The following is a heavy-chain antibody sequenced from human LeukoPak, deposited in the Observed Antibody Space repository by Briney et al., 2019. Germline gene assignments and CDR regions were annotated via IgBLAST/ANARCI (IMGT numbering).Heavy chain of an antibody. D-gene: IGHD4-17*01. CDR2: INHSGST. J-gene: IGHJ4*02. V-gene: IGHV4-34*01. CDR3: ARGIYGDFYFDY. CDR1: GGSFSGYY. Sequence: SETLSLTCAVYGGSFSGYYWSWIRQPPGKGLEWIGEINHSGSTNYNPSLKSRVTIALDTSKNQFSLKLSSVTAADTAMYYCARGIYGDFYFDYWGQGTLVTVSS.